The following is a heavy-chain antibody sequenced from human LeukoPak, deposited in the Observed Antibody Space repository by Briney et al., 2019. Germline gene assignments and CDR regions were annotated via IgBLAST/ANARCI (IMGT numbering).Heavy chain of an antibody. Sequence: PSETLSLTCAVSGGSISSGGYSWSWIRQPPGKGLEWIGYIYHSGSTYYNPSLKSRVTISVDRSKNQFSLKLSSVTAADTAVYYCARDQGRDIRYNYYGMDVWGQGTTVTVSS. CDR3: ARDQGRDIRYNYYGMDV. V-gene: IGHV4-30-2*01. D-gene: IGHD2-15*01. J-gene: IGHJ6*02. CDR2: IYHSGST. CDR1: GGSISSGGYS.